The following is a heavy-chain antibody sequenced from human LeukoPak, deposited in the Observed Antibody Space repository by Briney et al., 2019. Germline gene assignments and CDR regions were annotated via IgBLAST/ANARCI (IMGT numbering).Heavy chain of an antibody. J-gene: IGHJ5*02. Sequence: ASVKVSRKASGYTFTNYFAHWVRQAPGQGLEWVGWISPHSGDTNSAHKFQGRVTMTRDTSIVTAYMELSSLTSDDTAVYYCARASYITYDLWGRGTRVTVSS. CDR2: ISPHSGDT. V-gene: IGHV1-2*02. CDR3: ARASYITYDL. D-gene: IGHD3-10*01. CDR1: GYTFTNYF.